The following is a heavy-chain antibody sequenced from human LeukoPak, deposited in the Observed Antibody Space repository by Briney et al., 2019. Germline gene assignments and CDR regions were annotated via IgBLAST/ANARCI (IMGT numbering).Heavy chain of an antibody. D-gene: IGHD6-19*01. CDR3: ARRVSVAGSFDP. V-gene: IGHV4-4*07. Sequence: SETLSLTCTVSGGSISSYYWRWIWQPAGKGLEWIGRIYTSGSTTYNPSLKSRVTMSVDTSKNQFSLKLSSVTAADTAVYYCARRVSVAGSFDPWGQGTLVTVSS. J-gene: IGHJ5*02. CDR2: IYTSGST. CDR1: GGSISSYY.